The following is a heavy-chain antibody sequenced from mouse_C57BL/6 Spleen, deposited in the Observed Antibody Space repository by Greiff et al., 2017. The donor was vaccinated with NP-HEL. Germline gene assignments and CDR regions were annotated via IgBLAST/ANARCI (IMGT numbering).Heavy chain of an antibody. CDR2: IDPETGGT. Sequence: QVQLKESGAELVRPGASVTLSCKASGYTFTDYEMHWVKQTPVHGLEWIGAIDPETGGTAYNQKFKGKAILTADKSSSTAYMELRSLTSEDSAVYYCTRRTYSNYWYFDVWGTGTTVTVSS. V-gene: IGHV1-15*01. CDR3: TRRTYSNYWYFDV. D-gene: IGHD2-5*01. CDR1: GYTFTDYE. J-gene: IGHJ1*03.